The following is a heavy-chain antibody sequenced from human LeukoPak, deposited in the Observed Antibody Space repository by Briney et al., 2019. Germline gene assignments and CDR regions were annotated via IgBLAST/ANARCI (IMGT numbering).Heavy chain of an antibody. CDR3: ASGGDIVATEMNY. CDR2: INAGNGNT. CDR1: GYTFTSYA. Sequence: ASVKVSCKASGYTFTSYAMHWVRQAPGQRLEWMGWINAGNGNTKCSQKFQGRVTITRDTSASTAYMELSSLRSEDTAVYYCASGGDIVATEMNYWGQGTLVTVSS. V-gene: IGHV1-3*01. J-gene: IGHJ4*02. D-gene: IGHD5-12*01.